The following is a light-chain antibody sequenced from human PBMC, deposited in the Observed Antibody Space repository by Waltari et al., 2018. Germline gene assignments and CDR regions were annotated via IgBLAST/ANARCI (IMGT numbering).Light chain of an antibody. Sequence: SSKLTQDPAVSVALGQTVKIKCQGDRLQRFTDNWYQQRPGQAPVLVFDGQDDRPSGIPERFSGSTSGDTAYLTITGAQADDEADYYCHSRDSSSTRVFGGGTRLTV. CDR1: RLQRFT. J-gene: IGLJ2*01. CDR3: HSRDSSSTRV. V-gene: IGLV3-19*01. CDR2: GQD.